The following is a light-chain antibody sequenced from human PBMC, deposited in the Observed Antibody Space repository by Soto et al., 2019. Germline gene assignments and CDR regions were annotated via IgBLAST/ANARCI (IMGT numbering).Light chain of an antibody. CDR1: QSFSSD. J-gene: IGKJ1*01. Sequence: EIVLTQSPATLSLSPGERATLSCRAGQSFSSDLSCYQHKPGQAPSLLISDASTRATSIPARFNGSGSGTEFTLAISSLQSEDFAVYYCQQYGSSRWTFGQGTKVDIK. V-gene: IGKV3-15*01. CDR3: QQYGSSRWT. CDR2: DAS.